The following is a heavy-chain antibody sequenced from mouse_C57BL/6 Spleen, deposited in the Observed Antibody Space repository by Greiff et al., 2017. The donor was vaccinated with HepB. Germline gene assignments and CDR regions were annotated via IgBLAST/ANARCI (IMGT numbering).Heavy chain of an antibody. V-gene: IGHV1-39*01. CDR2: INPNYGTT. Sequence: EVHLVESGPELVKPGASVKISCKASGYSFTDYNMNWVKQSNGKSLEWIGVINPNYGTTSYNQKFKGKATLTVDKSSSTAYMQLNSLTSEDSAVYYCASASVSTVVDWDFDVWGTGTTVTVSS. CDR1: GYSFTDYN. J-gene: IGHJ1*03. CDR3: ASASVSTVVDWDFDV. D-gene: IGHD1-1*01.